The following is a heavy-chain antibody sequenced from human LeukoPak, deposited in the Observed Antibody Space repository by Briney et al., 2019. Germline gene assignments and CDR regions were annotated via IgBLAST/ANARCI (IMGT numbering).Heavy chain of an antibody. D-gene: IGHD5-24*01. CDR1: IASFRSTRSF. CDR3: ASLVEVGFGQLLGRYMDV. Sequence: SETLSLTCSVSIASFRSTRSFWGWVRLPPGKGLQWIGTLYYSGSIYHSGDTHYNPSLKNLVGILVDPSKRQISLNMTSVTAADTGVYYCASLVEVGFGQLLGRYMDVWGKGTTV. J-gene: IGHJ6*03. CDR2: LYYSGSI. V-gene: IGHV4-39*01.